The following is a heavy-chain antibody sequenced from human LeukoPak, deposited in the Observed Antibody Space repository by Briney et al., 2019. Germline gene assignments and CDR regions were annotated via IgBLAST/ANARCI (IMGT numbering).Heavy chain of an antibody. CDR2: INPNSGGT. CDR1: GYTFTDYY. D-gene: IGHD2-2*01. J-gene: IGHJ2*01. CDR3: ARDCFSRLGYCSSTSCFPNWYFDL. Sequence: ASVKVSCKASGYTFTDYYMHWVRQAPGQGLEWMGWINPNSGGTNYAQKFQGRVTMTRDTSISTAYMELSRLRSDDTAVYYCARDCFSRLGYCSSTSCFPNWYFDLWGRGTLVTVSS. V-gene: IGHV1-2*02.